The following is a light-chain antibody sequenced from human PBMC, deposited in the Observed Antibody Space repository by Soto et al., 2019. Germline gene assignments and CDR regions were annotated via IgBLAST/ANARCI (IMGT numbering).Light chain of an antibody. Sequence: EIVLTQSPGTLSLSPGERATLSCRASQSIGSSYLAWYQQKPGQAPRLLIHGASSRATGIPDRFSGSGSGTDFNLPISRREPEVLALYYWQQYGIPAFMQACGQETKLEIQ. CDR1: QSIGSSY. J-gene: IGKJ2*01. CDR2: GAS. CDR3: QQYGIPAFMQA. V-gene: IGKV3-20*01.